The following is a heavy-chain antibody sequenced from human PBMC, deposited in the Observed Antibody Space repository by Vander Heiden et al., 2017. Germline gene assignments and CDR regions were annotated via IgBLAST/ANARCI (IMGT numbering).Heavy chain of an antibody. CDR2: INVNNGDT. V-gene: IGHV1-18*01. Sequence: QVQLVQSGGEVKKPGASVKVSCKAAGYTFSNFGITWVRQAPGQGLEWMRWINVNNGDTKYLQTFQGRVTLTTDTSTNTAYLELRSLRSDDTALYYCARDPAYSSGFLDHWGQGTLLTVSS. CDR1: GYTFSNFG. J-gene: IGHJ4*02. D-gene: IGHD6-19*01. CDR3: ARDPAYSSGFLDH.